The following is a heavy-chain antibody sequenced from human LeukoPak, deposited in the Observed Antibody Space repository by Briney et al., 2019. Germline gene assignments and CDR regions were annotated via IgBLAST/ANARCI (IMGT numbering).Heavy chain of an antibody. V-gene: IGHV1-18*01. J-gene: IGHJ4*02. D-gene: IGHD2-21*02. CDR3: ARDRPRAYCGGDCYPTFDY. CDR2: ISAYNGNT. Sequence: ASAKVSCKASGYTFTSYGISWVRQAPGQGLEWMGWISAYNGNTNYAQKLQGRVTMTTDTSTSTAYMELRSLRSDDTAVYYCARDRPRAYCGGDCYPTFDYWGQGTLVTVSS. CDR1: GYTFTSYG.